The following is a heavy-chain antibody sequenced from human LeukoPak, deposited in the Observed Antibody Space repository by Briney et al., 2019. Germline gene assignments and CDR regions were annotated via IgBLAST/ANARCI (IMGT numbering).Heavy chain of an antibody. CDR1: GFTFSSYG. D-gene: IGHD3-22*01. V-gene: IGHV3-30*18. CDR3: AKALTYYYDSSGYYLGY. CDR2: ISYDGSNK. J-gene: IGHJ4*02. Sequence: QPGGSLRLSCAASGFTFSSYGMHWVRQAPGKGLEWVAVISYDGSNKYYPDSVKGRFTISRDNSKNTLYLQMNSLRAEDTAVYYCAKALTYYYDSSGYYLGYWGQGTLVTVSS.